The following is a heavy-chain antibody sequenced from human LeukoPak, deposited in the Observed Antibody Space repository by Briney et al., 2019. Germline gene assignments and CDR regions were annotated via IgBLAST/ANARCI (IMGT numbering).Heavy chain of an antibody. CDR2: ITTKIDGGTT. Sequence: GGSLRLSCAASGFTFSSHSMNWVRQAPGRGLEWVGRITTKIDGGTTDYGAPVRGRFTISRDDSKNTLYLQMNSLKPEDTAVYYCTSTLGYWGQGTLVTVSS. V-gene: IGHV3-15*01. CDR3: TSTLGY. D-gene: IGHD3-16*01. J-gene: IGHJ4*02. CDR1: GFTFSSHS.